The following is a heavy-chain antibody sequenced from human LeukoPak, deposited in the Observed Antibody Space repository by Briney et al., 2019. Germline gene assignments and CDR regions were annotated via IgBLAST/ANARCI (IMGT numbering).Heavy chain of an antibody. CDR2: INSDGSST. V-gene: IGHV3-74*01. CDR1: GFTFSSYW. J-gene: IGHJ5*02. D-gene: IGHD5-18*01. CDR3: ARDRIQLWTFDP. Sequence: PGGSLRLTCAASGFTFSSYWMHWVRQAPGKGLVWVSRINSDGSSTSYADSVKGRFTISRDNAKNTLYLQMNSLRAEDTAVYYCARDRIQLWTFDPWGQGTLVTVSS.